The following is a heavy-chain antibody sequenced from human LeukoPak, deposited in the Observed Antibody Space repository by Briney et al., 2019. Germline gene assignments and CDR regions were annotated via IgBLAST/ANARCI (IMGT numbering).Heavy chain of an antibody. J-gene: IGHJ3*02. V-gene: IGHV4-38-2*02. CDR3: ARDRKPYAFDI. Sequence: SETLSLTCTVPGGSISSGYYWGWIRQPPGKGLEWIGSIYHSGSTYYNPSLKSRVTISVDTSKNQFSLKLSSVTAADTAVYYCARDRKPYAFDIWGQGTMVTVSS. CDR1: GGSISSGYY. D-gene: IGHD1-14*01. CDR2: IYHSGST.